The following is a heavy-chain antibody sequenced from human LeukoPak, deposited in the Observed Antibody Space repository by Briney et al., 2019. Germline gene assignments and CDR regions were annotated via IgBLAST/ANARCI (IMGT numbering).Heavy chain of an antibody. D-gene: IGHD6-6*01. CDR2: IRYDGFNK. V-gene: IGHV3-30*02. CDR3: ARTPIRVAARLRWFDP. Sequence: GGSLRLSCAASGFTFSNYGMHWVRQAPGKGLEWVASIRYDGFNKYYADSLKGRFTISRDNSKNTLYLQMNSLRAEDTAVYYCARTPIRVAARLRWFDPWGQGTLVTVSS. CDR1: GFTFSNYG. J-gene: IGHJ5*02.